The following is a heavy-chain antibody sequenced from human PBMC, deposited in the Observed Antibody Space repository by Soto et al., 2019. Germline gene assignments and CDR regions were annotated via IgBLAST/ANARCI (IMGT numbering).Heavy chain of an antibody. CDR2: ISYDGSNK. V-gene: IGHV3-30-3*01. D-gene: IGHD3-9*01. Sequence: GGPLRLSCAASGFNFGGYAMHRVLQAQGKGLEWVAVISYDGSNKYYADSVKGRFTISRDNSKNTLYLQMNSLRAEDTAVYYCARDVGNDIWTGPYYFDYWRQGTLVTVSS. CDR3: ARDVGNDIWTGPYYFDY. CDR1: GFNFGGYA. J-gene: IGHJ4*02.